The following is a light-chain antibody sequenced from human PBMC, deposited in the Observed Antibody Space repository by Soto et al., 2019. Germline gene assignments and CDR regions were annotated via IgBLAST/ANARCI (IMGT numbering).Light chain of an antibody. CDR3: GTWDSSLSAGV. J-gene: IGLJ1*01. V-gene: IGLV1-51*01. CDR2: DNN. CDR1: SSNIGNNY. Sequence: HSVLTQPPSGTPAPRRQGPISCCRRSSNIGNNYVSWYQQLPGTAPQLLIYDNNKRPSGIPDRFSGSKSGTSATLGITGLQTGDEADYYCGTWDSSLSAGVFGTGTKVTVL.